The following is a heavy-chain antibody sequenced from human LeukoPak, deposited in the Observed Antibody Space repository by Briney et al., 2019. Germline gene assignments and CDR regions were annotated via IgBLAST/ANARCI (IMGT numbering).Heavy chain of an antibody. CDR2: INTDGSTT. J-gene: IGHJ6*02. Sequence: PGGSLRLSCAASGFTFSGYWMHWVRQAPGKGLVWVSIINTDGSTTRYADSVKGRFTISRDNAKNTLYLQINSPRVEDTAVYFCAKDTSRTMDVWGQGTTVTV. CDR1: GFTFSGYW. D-gene: IGHD2/OR15-2a*01. CDR3: AKDTSRTMDV. V-gene: IGHV3-74*01.